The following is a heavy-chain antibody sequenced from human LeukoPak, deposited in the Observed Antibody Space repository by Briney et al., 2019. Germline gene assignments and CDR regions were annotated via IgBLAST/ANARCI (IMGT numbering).Heavy chain of an antibody. CDR3: AKLGDSGSYLGFDY. CDR1: GFTFRSYT. Sequence: GGSLRLSCAASGFTFRSYTMNWVRQAPRKGLEWVSVISGSGGRTYYAGSVKGRFTISRDNSKSTLYLQMNSLRAEDTAVHYCAKLGDSGSYLGFDYWGQGTLVTVSS. J-gene: IGHJ4*02. D-gene: IGHD3-10*01. V-gene: IGHV3-23*01. CDR2: ISGSGGRT.